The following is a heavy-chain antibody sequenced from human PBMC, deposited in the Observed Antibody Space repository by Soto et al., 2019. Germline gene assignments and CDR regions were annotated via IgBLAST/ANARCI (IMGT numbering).Heavy chain of an antibody. CDR3: ARARAMYDSSWFYDS. CDR1: GGSISSFY. D-gene: IGHD3-22*01. CDR2: MYYSGMH. V-gene: IGHV4-59*01. J-gene: IGHJ4*02. Sequence: QVQLQESGPGLVKPSETLSLTCTVSGGSISSFYWNWIRLSPGKGLEWIGYMYYSGMHNSNPSLKRRVTMSVDTSKNQFSLNLKSVTAADTAVYYCARARAMYDSSWFYDSWGQGILVTVSS.